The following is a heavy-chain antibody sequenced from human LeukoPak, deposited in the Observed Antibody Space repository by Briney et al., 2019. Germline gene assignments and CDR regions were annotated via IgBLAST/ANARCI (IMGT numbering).Heavy chain of an antibody. V-gene: IGHV5-51*01. CDR2: IYPGDSDT. CDR3: ARQGAAGKYYYYYMHV. Sequence: GESLKISCKGSGYTFTNYWIGWVRQMPGEGLDWMGIIYPGDSDTRYSPSFQGQVTISADKSINTAYLEWSSLKASDTAIYYCARQGAAGKYYYYYMHVWGKGTTVTVSS. CDR1: GYTFTNYW. J-gene: IGHJ6*03. D-gene: IGHD6-13*01.